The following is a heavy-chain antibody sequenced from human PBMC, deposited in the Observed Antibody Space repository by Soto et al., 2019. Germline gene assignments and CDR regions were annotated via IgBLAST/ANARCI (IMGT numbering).Heavy chain of an antibody. V-gene: IGHV3-48*02. CDR3: AKDHLSSGTSGSRSFHY. D-gene: IGHD3-22*01. Sequence: GGSLRLSCAASGFSFHTHSMNWVRQAPGKGLEWVSYINSRSSAMYYADSVKGRFTISRDNARNSLYLHLNSLRDEDTALYYCAKDHLSSGTSGSRSFHYWGQGTLVTVSS. CDR1: GFSFHTHS. CDR2: INSRSSAM. J-gene: IGHJ4*02.